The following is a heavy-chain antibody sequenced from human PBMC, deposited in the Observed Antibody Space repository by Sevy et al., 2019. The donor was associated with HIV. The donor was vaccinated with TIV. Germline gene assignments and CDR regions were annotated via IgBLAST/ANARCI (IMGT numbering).Heavy chain of an antibody. J-gene: IGHJ2*01. CDR1: GFTFSSYA. D-gene: IGHD3-22*01. V-gene: IGHV3-23*01. CDR2: ISGSGGST. Sequence: GGSLRLSCAASGFTFSSYAMSWVRQAPGKGLEWVSAISGSGGSTYYADSVKGRFTISRDNSKNTLYLQMNGLRAEDTAVYYCANPTYYYYDSSGYYPEHLWGRGTLVTVSS. CDR3: ANPTYYYYDSSGYYPEHL.